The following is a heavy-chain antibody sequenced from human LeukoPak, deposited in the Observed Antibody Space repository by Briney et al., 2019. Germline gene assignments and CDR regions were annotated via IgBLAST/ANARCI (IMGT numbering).Heavy chain of an antibody. Sequence: VASVKVSCKASGGTFSSYAISWVRQAPGQGLEWMGGIIPIFGTANYAQKFQGRVAITADESTSTAYMELSSLRSEDTAVYYCARMLAGIAAADDAFDIWGQGTMVTVSS. CDR1: GGTFSSYA. CDR2: IIPIFGTA. CDR3: ARMLAGIAAADDAFDI. J-gene: IGHJ3*02. V-gene: IGHV1-69*13. D-gene: IGHD6-13*01.